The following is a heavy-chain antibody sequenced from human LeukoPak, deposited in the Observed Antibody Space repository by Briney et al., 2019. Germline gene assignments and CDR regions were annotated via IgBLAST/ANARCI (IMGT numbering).Heavy chain of an antibody. CDR2: ISWNSGSI. J-gene: IGHJ4*02. D-gene: IGHD6-13*01. Sequence: GRSLRLSCAASGFTFDDYAMHWVRRAPGKGLEWVSGISWNSGSIGYADSVKGRFTISRDNAKNSLYLQMNSLRAEDTALYYCAKGHQAAAVGMTRSWGQGTLVTVSS. V-gene: IGHV3-9*01. CDR1: GFTFDDYA. CDR3: AKGHQAAAVGMTRS.